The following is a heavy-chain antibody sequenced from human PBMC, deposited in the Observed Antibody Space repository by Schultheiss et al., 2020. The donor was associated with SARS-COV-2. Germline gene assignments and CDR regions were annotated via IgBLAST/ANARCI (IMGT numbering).Heavy chain of an antibody. CDR1: GFTFSSYW. V-gene: IGHV3-74*01. J-gene: IGHJ6*02. Sequence: GGSLRLSCAASGFTFSSYWMHWVRQAPGKGLVWVSRINSDGSSTSYADSVKGRFTISRDNAKNTLYLQMNSLRAEDTAVYYCARGAEYSGYYYYGMDVWGQGTTVTVSS. CDR3: ARGAEYSGYYYYGMDV. D-gene: IGHD2/OR15-2a*01. CDR2: INSDGSST.